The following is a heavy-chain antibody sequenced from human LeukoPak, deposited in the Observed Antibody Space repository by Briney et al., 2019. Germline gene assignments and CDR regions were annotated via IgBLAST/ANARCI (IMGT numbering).Heavy chain of an antibody. Sequence: SETLSLTCTVSGGSISSSSYYWGWIRQPPGKGLEWIGSIYYSGSTYYNPSLKSRVTISVDTSKNQFSLKLSSVNAADTAVYCCAKTAAAFDYWGQGTLVTVSS. J-gene: IGHJ4*02. CDR3: AKTAAAFDY. CDR2: IYYSGST. CDR1: GGSISSSSYY. D-gene: IGHD6-13*01. V-gene: IGHV4-39*07.